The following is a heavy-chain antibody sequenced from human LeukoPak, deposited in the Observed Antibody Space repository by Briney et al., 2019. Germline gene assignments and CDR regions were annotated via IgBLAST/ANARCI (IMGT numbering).Heavy chain of an antibody. CDR3: ARETKVLWFGEALYYYYYGMDV. CDR1: GFTFSSYS. J-gene: IGHJ6*02. Sequence: GGSLRLSCAASGFTFSSYSMNWVRQAPGKGLEWVSSISSSSSYIYYADSVKGRFTISRDNAKNSLYLQMNSLRAEDTAVYYCARETKVLWFGEALYYYYYGMDVWGQGTTVTVSS. V-gene: IGHV3-21*01. D-gene: IGHD3-10*01. CDR2: ISSSSSYI.